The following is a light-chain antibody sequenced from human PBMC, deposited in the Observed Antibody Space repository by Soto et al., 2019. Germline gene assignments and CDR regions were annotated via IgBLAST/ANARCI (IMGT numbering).Light chain of an antibody. CDR2: GAS. CDR1: QSVSNNY. V-gene: IGKV3-20*01. J-gene: IGKJ1*01. CDR3: QQYGSSGT. Sequence: EIVLTQSPGTLPLSPGERATLSCRASQSVSNNYLAWYQQKPGQAPTLLSYGASNRATGIPDRFSGSGSGTDFTLTISRLEPEDFAVYYCQQYGSSGTFGQGTKVDIK.